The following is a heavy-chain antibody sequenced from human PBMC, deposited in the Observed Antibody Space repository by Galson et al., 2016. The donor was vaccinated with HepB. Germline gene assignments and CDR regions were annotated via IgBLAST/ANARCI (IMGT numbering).Heavy chain of an antibody. CDR2: ISNDGRNK. CDR1: GFSFRGYG. Sequence: SLRLSCAGSGFSFRGYGIHWVRQAPGKGLEWVALISNDGRNKEYADSVKGRFTIARDNSKNTLFLQMDSLRTEDTAVYYCSRDGLYCSGGGCYSGVYYYALDVWGKGTIVTVSS. J-gene: IGHJ6*04. CDR3: SRDGLYCSGGGCYSGVYYYALDV. V-gene: IGHV3-30*03. D-gene: IGHD2-15*01.